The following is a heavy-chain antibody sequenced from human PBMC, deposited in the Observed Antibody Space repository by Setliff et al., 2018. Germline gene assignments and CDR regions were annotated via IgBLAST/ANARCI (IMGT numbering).Heavy chain of an antibody. V-gene: IGHV4-39*07. Sequence: PSETLSLTCTVSGGSISSSSYYWGWIRQPPGKGLEWIGSIYYSGSTYYNPSLKSRVTISVDTSKNQFSLKLSSVTAADTAVYYCARKEYYNFWSGPARAFDIWGQGTRVTVS. CDR1: GGSISSSSYY. D-gene: IGHD3-3*01. J-gene: IGHJ3*02. CDR3: ARKEYYNFWSGPARAFDI. CDR2: IYYSGST.